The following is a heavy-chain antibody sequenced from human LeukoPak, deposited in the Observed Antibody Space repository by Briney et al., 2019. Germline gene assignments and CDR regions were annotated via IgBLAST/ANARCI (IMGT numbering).Heavy chain of an antibody. V-gene: IGHV1-8*02. CDR2: MNPNSGNT. Sequence: GASVKVSCKASGYTFTDYYMHWVRQAPGQGLEWMGWMNPNSGNTGYAQKFQGRVTMTRNTSISTAYMELSSLRSEDTAVYYCARGGGSSWGYFDYWGQGTLVTVSS. D-gene: IGHD2-15*01. CDR3: ARGGGSSWGYFDY. CDR1: GYTFTDYY. J-gene: IGHJ4*02.